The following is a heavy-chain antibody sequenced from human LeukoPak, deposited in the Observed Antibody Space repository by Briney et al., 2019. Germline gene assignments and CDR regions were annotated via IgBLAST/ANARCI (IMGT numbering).Heavy chain of an antibody. D-gene: IGHD5-24*01. Sequence: HPGGSLRLSCAASGFTFSSYGMHWVRQAPGKGLEWVAVISYDGSNKYYADSVKGRFTISRDNSKNTLYLQMNSLRAEDTAVYYCANTEMATINYWGQGTLVTVSS. J-gene: IGHJ4*02. CDR2: ISYDGSNK. CDR3: ANTEMATINY. V-gene: IGHV3-30*18. CDR1: GFTFSSYG.